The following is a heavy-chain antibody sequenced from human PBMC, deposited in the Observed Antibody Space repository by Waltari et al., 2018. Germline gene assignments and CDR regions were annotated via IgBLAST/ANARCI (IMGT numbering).Heavy chain of an antibody. CDR1: GDSIDSTSSG. D-gene: IGHD2-15*01. V-gene: IGHV4-39*01. CDR3: ARPGRIGGGSLMGLDY. Sequence: QQLLQESGPGLVRPSETLSLTCSVSGDSIDSTSSGWAWIRQPPGKGLEWIGSFYYIGNTDYNPSRKSRITISVDASKNQYCLQLNSVTAADTAIYYCARPGRIGGGSLMGLDYWGQGILVTVSS. J-gene: IGHJ4*02. CDR2: FYYIGNT.